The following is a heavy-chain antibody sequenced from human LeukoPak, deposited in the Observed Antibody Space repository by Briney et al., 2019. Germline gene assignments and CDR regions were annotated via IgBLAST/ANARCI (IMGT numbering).Heavy chain of an antibody. D-gene: IGHD2-15*01. V-gene: IGHV4-39*01. J-gene: IGHJ4*02. CDR2: IYYSGST. CDR3: ARLWVAATTFDY. Sequence: PSQTLSLTCTVSGGSISSGSYYWGWIRQPPGKGLEWIGSIYYSGSTYYNPSLKSRVTISVDTSKNQFSLKLSSVTAADTAVYYCARLWVAATTFDYWGQGTLVTVSS. CDR1: GGSISSGSYY.